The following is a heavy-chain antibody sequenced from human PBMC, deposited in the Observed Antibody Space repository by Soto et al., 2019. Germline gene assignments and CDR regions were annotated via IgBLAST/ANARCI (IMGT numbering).Heavy chain of an antibody. D-gene: IGHD2-2*01. CDR3: AREIMIVPAAMEGEIDY. Sequence: GGSLRLSCAASGFTFSSYSMNWVRQAPGKGLEWVSYISSSSSTIYYADSVKGRFTISRDNAKNSLYLQMNSLRAEDTAVYYCAREIMIVPAAMEGEIDYWGQGTLVTVSS. CDR2: ISSSSSTI. V-gene: IGHV3-48*01. J-gene: IGHJ4*02. CDR1: GFTFSSYS.